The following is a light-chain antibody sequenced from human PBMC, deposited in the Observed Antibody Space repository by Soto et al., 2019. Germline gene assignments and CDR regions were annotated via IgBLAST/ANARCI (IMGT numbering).Light chain of an antibody. V-gene: IGLV1-40*01. CDR3: QSYDRSLSGYV. CDR1: SSNIGAGYD. J-gene: IGLJ1*01. CDR2: ANG. Sequence: QSVLTQPPSVSGAPGQRVTISCTGSSSNIGAGYDVHWYQQLPGTAPKLLIYANGNRPSGVPDRFSGSKSGTSASLAITGLQAYDEADYYCQSYDRSLSGYVLGTGTEVTVL.